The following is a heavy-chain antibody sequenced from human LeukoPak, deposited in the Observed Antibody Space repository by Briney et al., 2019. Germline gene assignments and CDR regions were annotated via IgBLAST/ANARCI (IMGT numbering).Heavy chain of an antibody. CDR3: AREGPRGYCSSTSCPNWFDP. V-gene: IGHV3-48*04. CDR1: GFTFGKNS. D-gene: IGHD2-2*01. CDR2: ISTSSGNI. Sequence: PGGSLRLSCEASGFTFGKNSMNLVRQAPGKGLEWLAYISTSSGNINYADSVKGRFTISRDNVKNSLYLQMNSLRAEDTALYHCAREGPRGYCSSTSCPNWFDPWGQGTLVTVSS. J-gene: IGHJ5*02.